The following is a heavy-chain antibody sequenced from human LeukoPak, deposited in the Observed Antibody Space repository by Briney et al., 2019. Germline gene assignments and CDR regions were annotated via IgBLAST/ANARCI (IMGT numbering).Heavy chain of an antibody. CDR3: ARDQVVVVPAALNPYYYYGMDV. CDR1: VGSISSFY. D-gene: IGHD2-2*01. J-gene: IGHJ6*02. V-gene: IGHV4-59*01. Sequence: SETLSLTCTVSVGSISSFYWRWIRQPPGKGLEWIGYIYYSGSTNYNPSLKSRVTISVDTSKNQFSLKLSSVTAADTAVYYCARDQVVVVPAALNPYYYYGMDVWGQGTTVTVSS. CDR2: IYYSGST.